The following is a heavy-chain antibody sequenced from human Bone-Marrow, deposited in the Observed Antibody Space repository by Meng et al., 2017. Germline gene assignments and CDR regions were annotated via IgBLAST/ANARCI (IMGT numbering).Heavy chain of an antibody. J-gene: IGHJ4*02. V-gene: IGHV1-69*04. Sequence: SVKVSCKASGGTFSSYTISWVRQAPGQGLEWMGRIIPILGIANYAQKFQGRVTITADKSTSTAYMELSSLRSEDTAVYYCARDRGSGSYNALPGDYWGQGTLVTVSS. CDR3: ARDRGSGSYNALPGDY. CDR2: IIPILGIA. CDR1: GGTFSSYT. D-gene: IGHD1-26*01.